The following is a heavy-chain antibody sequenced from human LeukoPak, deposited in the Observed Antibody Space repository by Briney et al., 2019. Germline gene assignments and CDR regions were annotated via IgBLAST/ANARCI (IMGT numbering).Heavy chain of an antibody. D-gene: IGHD2-2*01. CDR1: GFSFSNYW. V-gene: IGHV3-7*01. CDR3: ARDVSSKSFDY. J-gene: IGHJ4*02. CDR2: MKQDGSEK. Sequence: GGSLRLSCAASGFSFSNYWMSWVRQAPGKGLEWVANMKQDGSEKYYVDSVKGRFTISRDNAENSLYLQMNSLRAEDTAMYYCARDVSSKSFDYWGQGTLVTVSS.